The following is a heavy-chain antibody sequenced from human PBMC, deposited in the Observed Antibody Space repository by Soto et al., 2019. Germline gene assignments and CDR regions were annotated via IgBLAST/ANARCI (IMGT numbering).Heavy chain of an antibody. Sequence: QLQLVQSGAEVKKPGASVKVSCKASGYTFTGYYMHWVRQAPGQGLEWMGWINPNSGGTNYAQKFQGRVTMTRDTSISTAYMELSRLRSDDTAVYYCAREERTTVVTPAPFDYWGQGTLVTVSS. CDR3: AREERTTVVTPAPFDY. J-gene: IGHJ4*02. D-gene: IGHD4-17*01. CDR1: GYTFTGYY. CDR2: INPNSGGT. V-gene: IGHV1-2*02.